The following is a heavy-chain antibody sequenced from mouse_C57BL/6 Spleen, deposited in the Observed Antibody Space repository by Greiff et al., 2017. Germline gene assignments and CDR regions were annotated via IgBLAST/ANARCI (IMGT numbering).Heavy chain of an antibody. CDR1: GYTFTDYY. Sequence: VQLHQSGPELVKPGASVKISCKASGYTFTDYYMNWVKQSHGKSLEWIGDINPNNGGTSYNQKFKGKATLTVDKSSSTAYMELRSLTSEDSAVYYCAREGQDSPFAYWGQGTLVTVSA. V-gene: IGHV1-26*01. D-gene: IGHD3-2*01. CDR2: INPNNGGT. J-gene: IGHJ3*01. CDR3: AREGQDSPFAY.